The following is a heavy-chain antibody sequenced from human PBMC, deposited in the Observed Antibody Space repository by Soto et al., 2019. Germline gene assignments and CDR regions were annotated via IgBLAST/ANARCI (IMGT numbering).Heavy chain of an antibody. CDR2: IKEDGSEK. J-gene: IGHJ6*02. Sequence: VQLVESGGGVVQSGGSLRLSCAASGFTLSGYWMSWVRQAPGKGLEWVANIKEDGSEKYYVESVRGRFTISRDNTKKSVDLQMSSLRIEDTAVYFCAREAYVGYDFDPAYYYGMDVWGPGTTVTVS. D-gene: IGHD5-12*01. CDR1: GFTLSGYW. CDR3: AREAYVGYDFDPAYYYGMDV. V-gene: IGHV3-7*01.